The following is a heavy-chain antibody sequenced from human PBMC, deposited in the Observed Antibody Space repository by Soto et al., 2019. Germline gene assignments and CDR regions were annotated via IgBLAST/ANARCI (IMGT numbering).Heavy chain of an antibody. D-gene: IGHD3-10*01. Sequence: QVQLQESGPGLVKPSQTLSLTCTVSGGSLSSGGYYWSWIRQHPGKGLEWIGYIYYSGSTYYNPSLKSRVTISVDTSNNQFSLKLSSVTAADTAVYYCAREGLWFGVPTYLDYWGQGTLVTVSS. CDR1: GGSLSSGGYY. CDR2: IYYSGST. CDR3: AREGLWFGVPTYLDY. J-gene: IGHJ4*02. V-gene: IGHV4-31*03.